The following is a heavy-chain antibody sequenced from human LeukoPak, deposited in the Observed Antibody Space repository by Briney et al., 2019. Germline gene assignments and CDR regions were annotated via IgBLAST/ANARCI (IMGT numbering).Heavy chain of an antibody. J-gene: IGHJ5*01. CDR3: ARERCYDSIDYGLDWFDS. V-gene: IGHV4-38-2*02. CDR2: IYDSGTT. Sequence: SETLSLTCAVSYYSISSGYYWGWIRQPPGKGLEWIGSIYDSGTTYYNPSLKSRVTISIDTSKNQFSLNLSSVTAADTAVYYCARERCYDSIDYGLDWFDSWGQGTLVTVSS. D-gene: IGHD3-22*01. CDR1: YYSISSGYY.